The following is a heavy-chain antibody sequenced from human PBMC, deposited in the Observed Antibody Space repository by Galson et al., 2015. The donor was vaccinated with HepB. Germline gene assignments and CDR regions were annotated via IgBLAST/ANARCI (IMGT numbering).Heavy chain of an antibody. V-gene: IGHV2-5*02. CDR1: GFSLSTTGVA. D-gene: IGHD5-18*01. CDR2: IYWDDVE. J-gene: IGHJ4*02. CDR3: AHRGFNYAAPFDY. Sequence: PALVKPTQTLTLTCTFSGFSLSTTGVAVGWIRQPPGKALEWLALIYWDDVERYSPSLKTRLTITKDTSKNQVVLTMTNVDPVDTATYYCAHRGFNYAAPFDYWGQGKAVTISS.